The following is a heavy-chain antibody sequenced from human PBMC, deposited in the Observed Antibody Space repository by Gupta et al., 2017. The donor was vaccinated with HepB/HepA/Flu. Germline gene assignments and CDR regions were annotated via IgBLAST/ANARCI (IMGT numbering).Heavy chain of an antibody. V-gene: IGHV3-11*04. CDR1: GFTFSDYY. D-gene: IGHD6-6*01. CDR3: ARPAPRYSSSPEYYYYYMDV. CDR2: ISSSGSTI. Sequence: ESGGGLVKPGGSLRLSCAASGFTFSDYYMSWIRQAPGKGLEWVSYISSSGSTIYYADSVKGRFTISRDNAKNSLYLQMNSLRAEDTAVYYCARPAPRYSSSPEYYYYYMDVWGKGTTVTVSS. J-gene: IGHJ6*03.